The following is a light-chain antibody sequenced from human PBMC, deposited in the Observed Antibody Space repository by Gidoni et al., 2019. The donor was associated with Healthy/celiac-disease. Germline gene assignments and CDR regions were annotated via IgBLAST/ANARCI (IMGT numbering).Light chain of an antibody. V-gene: IGKV1-39*01. CDR2: AAA. J-gene: IGKJ5*01. CDR1: QSISSY. Sequence: DIQMTQSPSSLSASVGDRVTITCRASQSISSYLNWYQQKPGTAPKLLIYAAASLQSRVPSRFSGSGAGTDFTLTISSMQPEDDATYYCQQSYSTRPITFXXXTRLEIK. CDR3: QQSYSTRPIT.